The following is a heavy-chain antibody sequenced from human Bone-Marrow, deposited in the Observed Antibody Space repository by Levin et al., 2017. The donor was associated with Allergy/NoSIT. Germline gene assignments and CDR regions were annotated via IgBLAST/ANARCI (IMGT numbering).Heavy chain of an antibody. V-gene: IGHV3-48*02. Sequence: PGGSLRLSCAASGFTFWHYTMNWVRQAPGKGLEWVSCISSSGDSTYYADSVKGRFTISRDNAKNSLYLQLNRLRDEDTALYYCARDPAGGYYDSSCYSGDDWGQGTLVTVSS. CDR2: ISSSGDST. D-gene: IGHD3-22*01. J-gene: IGHJ4*02. CDR1: GFTFWHYT. CDR3: ARDPAGGYYDSSCYSGDD.